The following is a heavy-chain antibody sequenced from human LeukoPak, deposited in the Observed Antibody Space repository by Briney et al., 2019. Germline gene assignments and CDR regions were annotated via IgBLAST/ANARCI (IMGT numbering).Heavy chain of an antibody. V-gene: IGHV4-61*01. Sequence: SEALSLTRIVSLGSLSRGRYDGSCTRHPPGKGLEGSGHIYYRGSANYNPPLKSRVTQSVDTSTTKFYLRLSSVTAAETDVYYCARGYSSGWGLYWYFDLRGRGTLVTVSS. CDR1: LGSLSRGRYD. D-gene: IGHD6-19*01. J-gene: IGHJ2*01. CDR3: ARGYSSGWGLYWYFDL. CDR2: IYYRGSA.